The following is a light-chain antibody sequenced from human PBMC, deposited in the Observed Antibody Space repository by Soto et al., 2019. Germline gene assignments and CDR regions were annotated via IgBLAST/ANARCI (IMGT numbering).Light chain of an antibody. Sequence: RGIITRRASQDISVDLAWLQQKPGKAPELLIDAASNLQSGVPSRFSGSGSGTYFTLTISSLQAEDFATYYCQQRNTFPLSFGGGTKVDI. CDR3: QQRNTFPLS. CDR2: AAS. J-gene: IGKJ4*01. CDR1: QDISVD. V-gene: IGKV1-39*01.